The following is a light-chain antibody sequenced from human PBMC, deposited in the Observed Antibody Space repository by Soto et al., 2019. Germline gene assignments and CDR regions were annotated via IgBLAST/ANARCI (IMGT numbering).Light chain of an antibody. V-gene: IGKV2-28*01. J-gene: IGKJ1*01. CDR1: QSLLHSNGYNY. Sequence: DIVVPQSPLTLPVTPGETASISCRSSQSLLHSNGYNYLDWYLQKPGQSPQLLIYLGSNRASGVPDRFSGSGSGTDFTLKISRVEAEDVGVYYCVQALQSPPWTFGQGTKVEIK. CDR2: LGS. CDR3: VQALQSPPWT.